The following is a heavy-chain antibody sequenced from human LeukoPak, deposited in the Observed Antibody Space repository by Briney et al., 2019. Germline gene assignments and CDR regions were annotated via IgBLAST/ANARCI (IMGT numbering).Heavy chain of an antibody. CDR3: TRDSVTYSWFDT. CDR1: GFTFSGSA. V-gene: IGHV3-73*01. D-gene: IGHD1-26*01. Sequence: GGSLTLPCAASGFTFSGSAIHWVRQSSGKGLEWVGQIDKKDKGYATATAYAASVKGRFTISRDDSINTAYLQMKSLKTEDTALYYCTRDSVTYSWFDTRRQATLGTVSS. CDR2: IDKKDKGYATAT. J-gene: IGHJ5*02.